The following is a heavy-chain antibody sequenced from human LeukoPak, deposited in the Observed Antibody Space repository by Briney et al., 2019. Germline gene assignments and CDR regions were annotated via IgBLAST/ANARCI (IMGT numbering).Heavy chain of an antibody. CDR1: GFTFNSYA. CDR2: ISGSGGST. D-gene: IGHD3-3*01. CDR3: AKDTEDRITIFGVNSPTFDY. V-gene: IGHV3-23*01. Sequence: GGSLRLSCAASGFTFNSYAMSWVRQAPGKGLEWVSAISGSGGSTYYADSVKGRFTISRDNSKNTLYLQMNSLRAEDTAVYYCAKDTEDRITIFGVNSPTFDYWGQGTLVTVSS. J-gene: IGHJ4*02.